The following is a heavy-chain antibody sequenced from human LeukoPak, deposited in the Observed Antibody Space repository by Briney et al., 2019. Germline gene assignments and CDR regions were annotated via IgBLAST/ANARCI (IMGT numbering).Heavy chain of an antibody. D-gene: IGHD3-10*01. J-gene: IGHJ6*02. CDR3: ARLWFGELTYYYYGMDV. CDR1: GDSVSINSAA. CDR2: TYYRSKWYN. Sequence: SQTLSLTCAISGDSVSINSAAWNWIRQSPSRGLEWLGRTYYRSKWYNDYAVSVKSRITNNPDTSKNQFSLQLNSVTPEDTAVYYCARLWFGELTYYYYGMDVWGQGTTVTVSS. V-gene: IGHV6-1*01.